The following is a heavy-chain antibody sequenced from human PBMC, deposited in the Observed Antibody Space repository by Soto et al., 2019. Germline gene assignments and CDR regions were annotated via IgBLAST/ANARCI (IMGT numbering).Heavy chain of an antibody. J-gene: IGHJ6*02. CDR3: ARFSYSSGYYCYYYGMDV. D-gene: IGHD3-22*01. CDR2: INHSGST. CDR1: GGSFSGYY. Sequence: PSETLSLTCAVYGGSFSGYYWSWIRQPPGKGLEWIGEINHSGSTNYNPSLKSRVTISVDTSKNQFSLKLSSVTAADTAVYYCARFSYSSGYYCYYYGMDVWGQGTTVTVSS. V-gene: IGHV4-34*01.